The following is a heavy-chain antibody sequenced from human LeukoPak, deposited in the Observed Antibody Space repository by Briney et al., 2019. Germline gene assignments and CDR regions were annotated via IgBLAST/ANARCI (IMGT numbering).Heavy chain of an antibody. D-gene: IGHD2-2*02. CDR2: IYPGDSDT. V-gene: IGHV5-51*01. CDR3: ARPYCFSTNCYTIDP. J-gene: IGHJ5*02. CDR1: GYSFTSYW. Sequence: ESLKISCKGSGYSFTSYWIGWVRQMPGKGLEWMGIIYPGDSDTRYSPSFQGQVTISADKSISTAYLQWSSLKASDTAMYYCARPYCFSTNCYTIDPWGQGTLVTVSS.